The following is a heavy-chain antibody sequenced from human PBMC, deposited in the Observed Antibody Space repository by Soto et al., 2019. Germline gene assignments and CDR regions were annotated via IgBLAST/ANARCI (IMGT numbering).Heavy chain of an antibody. Sequence: SETLSLTCTVSGDSVSSGSFYWSWIRQPPGKGLEWIGYVYYSGSTSYNPSLKSRVTISRDTSKNQFSLDLNSVTPADTAVYFCSRVKRRTSRFDLWGKGTRVPVSS. CDR1: GDSVSSGSFY. V-gene: IGHV4-61*01. CDR3: SRVKRRTSRFDL. J-gene: IGHJ5*02. CDR2: VYYSGST. D-gene: IGHD2-2*01.